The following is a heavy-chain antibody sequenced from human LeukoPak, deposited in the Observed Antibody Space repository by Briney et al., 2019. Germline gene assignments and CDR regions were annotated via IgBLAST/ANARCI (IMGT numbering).Heavy chain of an antibody. CDR1: GFTFSSYS. CDR2: ISSSSSYI. Sequence: GGSLRLSCAASGFTFSSYSMNWVRQAPGKGLEWVSSISSSSSYIYYADSVKGRFTISRDNAKNSLYLQMNSLRAEDTAVYYCASCYYDFWSGSGDCHHPFDYWGQGTLVTVSS. D-gene: IGHD3-3*01. V-gene: IGHV3-21*01. J-gene: IGHJ4*02. CDR3: ASCYYDFWSGSGDCHHPFDY.